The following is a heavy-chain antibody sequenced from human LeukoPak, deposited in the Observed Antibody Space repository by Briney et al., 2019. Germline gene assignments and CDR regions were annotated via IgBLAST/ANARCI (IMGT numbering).Heavy chain of an antibody. CDR1: GFTFSSSA. CDR3: ARDRDSSGWYEGFDY. D-gene: IGHD6-19*01. Sequence: PGRSLRLSCAASGFTFSSSAMHWVRQAPDKGLEWVAVISYDGSNKYCADSVKGRFTISRDNSKNTLYLQMNSLRADDTAVYYCARDRDSSGWYEGFDYWGQGTLVTVSS. V-gene: IGHV3-30-3*01. J-gene: IGHJ4*02. CDR2: ISYDGSNK.